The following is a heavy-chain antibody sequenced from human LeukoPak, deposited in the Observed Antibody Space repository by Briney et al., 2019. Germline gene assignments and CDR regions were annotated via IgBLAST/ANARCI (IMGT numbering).Heavy chain of an antibody. J-gene: IGHJ4*02. D-gene: IGHD6-13*01. V-gene: IGHV3-21*01. Sequence: GGSLRLSCAASGFTFNTYSMNWVRQAPGKGLGWVSSISSSSSYIYYADSVKGRFTISRDNAKNSLYLLMNSLRAEDTAVYYCARSPGSTWSFDYWGQGTLVTVSS. CDR3: ARSPGSTWSFDY. CDR2: ISSSSSYI. CDR1: GFTFNTYS.